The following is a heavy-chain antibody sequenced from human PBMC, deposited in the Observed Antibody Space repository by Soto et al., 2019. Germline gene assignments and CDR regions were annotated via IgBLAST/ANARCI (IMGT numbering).Heavy chain of an antibody. D-gene: IGHD1-26*01. CDR1: GFTFSSYS. Sequence: PGGSLRLSCAASGFTFSSYSMNWVRQAPGKGLEWVSYISSSSSTIYYTDSVKGRFTISRDSAKNSLYLQMNSLRDEDTAVYYCARDCGRDFRGNLDAFDIWGQGTMVTVSS. J-gene: IGHJ3*02. CDR2: ISSSSSTI. CDR3: ARDCGRDFRGNLDAFDI. V-gene: IGHV3-48*02.